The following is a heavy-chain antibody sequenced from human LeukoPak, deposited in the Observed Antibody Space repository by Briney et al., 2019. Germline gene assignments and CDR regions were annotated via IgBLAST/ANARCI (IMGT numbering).Heavy chain of an antibody. CDR1: GFTFSSYW. J-gene: IGHJ4*02. Sequence: GRSLRLSCAASGFTFSSYWMSWVRGTPQKGLEWVANIKEDGSEKYYVDSVKGRFTISRENTKNSLYLQMNSLRADDTAVYYCARDHLGYSFDYWGQGTLVTVSS. V-gene: IGHV3-7*04. CDR3: ARDHLGYSFDY. CDR2: IKEDGSEK.